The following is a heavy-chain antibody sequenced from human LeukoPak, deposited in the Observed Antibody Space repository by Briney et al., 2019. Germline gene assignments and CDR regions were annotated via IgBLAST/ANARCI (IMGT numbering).Heavy chain of an antibody. Sequence: GGSLRLSCAVSGLTFTDVGMTWVCQAPGKGLEWVSYISSSGSTIYYADSVKGRFTISRDNAKNSLYLQMNSLRAEDTAVYYCAELGITMIGGVWGKGTTVTISS. D-gene: IGHD3-10*02. J-gene: IGHJ6*04. CDR3: AELGITMIGGV. V-gene: IGHV3-48*03. CDR1: GLTFTDVG. CDR2: ISSSGSTI.